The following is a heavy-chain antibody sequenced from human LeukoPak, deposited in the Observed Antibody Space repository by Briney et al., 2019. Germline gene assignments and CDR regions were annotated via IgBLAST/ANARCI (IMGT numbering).Heavy chain of an antibody. CDR3: VRQIEVRGDY. V-gene: IGHV4-38-2*01. CDR2: IYHSGTT. Sequence: VKPSETLSLTCAVSGYSIRSGYFWGWIRQPPGKGLEWIASIYHSGTTYYNPSLKSRVTISVDTSKNQFSLRLSSVTAADTAVYYCVRQIEVRGDYWGQGTLVTVSS. D-gene: IGHD2/OR15-2a*01. J-gene: IGHJ4*02. CDR1: GYSIRSGYF.